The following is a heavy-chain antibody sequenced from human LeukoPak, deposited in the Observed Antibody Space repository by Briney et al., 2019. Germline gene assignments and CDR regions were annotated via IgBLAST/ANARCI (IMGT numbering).Heavy chain of an antibody. CDR3: ARVGEPITMIVPDY. CDR2: ISSSSDYK. D-gene: IGHD3-22*01. Sequence: GGSLRLSCAASGFSFSDYYMSWIRQTPEEGLEWLSYISSSSDYKNYADSLKGRFTISRDNAKNSVYLQMNSLRAEDTAVYYCARVGEPITMIVPDYWGQGTLVTVSS. J-gene: IGHJ4*02. V-gene: IGHV3-11*06. CDR1: GFSFSDYY.